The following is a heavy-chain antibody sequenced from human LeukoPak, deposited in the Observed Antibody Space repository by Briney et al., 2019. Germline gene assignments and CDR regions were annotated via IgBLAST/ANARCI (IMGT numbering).Heavy chain of an antibody. J-gene: IGHJ4*02. CDR1: GFTFSSYW. CDR2: IKQDGSEK. Sequence: SGGSLRLSCAASGFTFSSYWMSWVRQAPGKGLEWVANIKQDGSEKYYVDSVKGRFTISRDNAKNSLYLQMNSLRAEDTAVYYCARDYDESGSPRFDYWGQGTLVTVSS. CDR3: ARDYDESGSPRFDY. D-gene: IGHD1-26*01. V-gene: IGHV3-7*01.